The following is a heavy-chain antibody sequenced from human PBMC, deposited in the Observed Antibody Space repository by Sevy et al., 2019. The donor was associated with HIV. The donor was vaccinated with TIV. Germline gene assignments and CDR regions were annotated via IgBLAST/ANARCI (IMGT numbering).Heavy chain of an antibody. CDR2: INPNSGGT. CDR1: GYTFTGYY. CDR3: ARAPPYYDFWSGYYDY. D-gene: IGHD3-3*01. J-gene: IGHJ4*02. Sequence: ASVKVSCKASGYTFTGYYMHWVRQAPGQGLEWMGWINPNSGGTNYAQKFQGRVTMTRDTSISTAYMELSGLRSDDTAVYYCARAPPYYDFWSGYYDYWGQGTLVTVSS. V-gene: IGHV1-2*02.